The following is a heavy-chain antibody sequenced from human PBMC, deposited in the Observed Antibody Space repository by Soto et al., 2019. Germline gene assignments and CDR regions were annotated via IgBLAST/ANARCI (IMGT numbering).Heavy chain of an antibody. CDR1: GGSISSFY. D-gene: IGHD6-6*01. J-gene: IGHJ4*02. Sequence: SETLSLTCTVSGGSISSFYWSWIRQPAGKGLEWIGRIYSGGRNNYNPSLKSRVTMSVDTSKNQFSLRLSSVTAADTAMYYCATGIAARSPSGSDFDYWGQGTLVTVSS. V-gene: IGHV4-4*07. CDR3: ATGIAARSPSGSDFDY. CDR2: IYSGGRN.